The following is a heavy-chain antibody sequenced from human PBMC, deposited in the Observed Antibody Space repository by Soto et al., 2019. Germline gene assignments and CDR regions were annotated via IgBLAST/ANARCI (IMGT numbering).Heavy chain of an antibody. CDR1: GGTFSSYA. D-gene: IGHD3-16*02. CDR2: IIPIFGTA. Sequence: QVQLVQSGAEVKKPGSSVMVSCTASGGTFSSYAISWVRQAPGQGLEWMGGIIPIFGTANYAQKFQGRVTMTADEPTSTAYMELSSLRSEDTAVYYCARGYYDSVWGSYRYLDYWGQGPLVTVCS. J-gene: IGHJ4*02. CDR3: ARGYYDSVWGSYRYLDY. V-gene: IGHV1-69*01.